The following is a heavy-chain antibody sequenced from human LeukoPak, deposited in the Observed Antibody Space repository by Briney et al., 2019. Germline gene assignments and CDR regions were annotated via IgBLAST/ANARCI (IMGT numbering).Heavy chain of an antibody. Sequence: GGSLRLSCTASKFTFSHYGMHWVRQAPGKGLEWVAVISYDGSNKYYADSVKGRFTISRDNSKNTLYLQMNSLRAEDTAVYYCARDSSDEQWLVRYYFDYWGQGTLVTVSS. J-gene: IGHJ4*02. CDR1: KFTFSHYG. CDR2: ISYDGSNK. CDR3: ARDSSDEQWLVRYYFDY. D-gene: IGHD6-19*01. V-gene: IGHV3-30*03.